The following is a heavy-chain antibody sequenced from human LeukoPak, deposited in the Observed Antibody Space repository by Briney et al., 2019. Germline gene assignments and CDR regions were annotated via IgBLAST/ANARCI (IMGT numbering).Heavy chain of an antibody. J-gene: IGHJ4*02. CDR2: LYYSGST. CDR1: GGSISSGSYY. D-gene: IGHD4-17*01. Sequence: PSETLSLTCTVSGGSISSGSYYWGWIRQPPGKGLEWIGSLYYSGSTSYNPSLKSRVTISRDTSKNQFSLRLNSVTAADTAVYYCARSSGSSDYGNWGQGTLVTVSS. CDR3: ARSSGSSDYGN. V-gene: IGHV4-39*07.